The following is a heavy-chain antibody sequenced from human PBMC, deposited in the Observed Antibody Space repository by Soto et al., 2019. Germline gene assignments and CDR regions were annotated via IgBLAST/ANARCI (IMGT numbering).Heavy chain of an antibody. CDR3: ARSLTGGDAFDI. V-gene: IGHV1-18*01. Sequence: ASVRVSCKASGYTFTSYGISWVRQAPGQGLEWMGWISAYNGNTNYAQKLQGRVTMTTDTSTSTAYMELRSLRSDDTAVYYCARSLTGGDAFDIWGQGTMVTVSS. CDR2: ISAYNGNT. D-gene: IGHD7-27*01. J-gene: IGHJ3*02. CDR1: GYTFTSYG.